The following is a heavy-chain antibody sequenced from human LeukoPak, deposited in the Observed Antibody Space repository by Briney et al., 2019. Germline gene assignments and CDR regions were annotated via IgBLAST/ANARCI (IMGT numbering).Heavy chain of an antibody. CDR2: ISSSGSTI. Sequence: HPGGSLRLSCAASGFSFSSYEMNWVRQAPGKGLEWVSYISSSGSTIYYADSVKGRFTISRDNAKNSLYLQMNSLRAEDTAVYYCAELGITMIGGVWGKGTTVTISS. CDR1: GFSFSSYE. V-gene: IGHV3-48*03. CDR3: AELGITMIGGV. D-gene: IGHD3-10*02. J-gene: IGHJ6*04.